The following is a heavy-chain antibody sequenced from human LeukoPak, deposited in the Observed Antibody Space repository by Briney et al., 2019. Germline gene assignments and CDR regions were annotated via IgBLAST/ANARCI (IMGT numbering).Heavy chain of an antibody. CDR2: FDPEDGET. Sequence: GASVKVSCKVSGYTLTELSMHWVRQAPGKGLEWMGGFDPEDGETIYAQKFQGRVTITADESTSTAYMELSSLRSEDTAVYYCARVPTGTTWSRVDYWGQGTLVTVSS. CDR1: GYTLTELS. J-gene: IGHJ4*02. CDR3: ARVPTGTTWSRVDY. V-gene: IGHV1-24*01. D-gene: IGHD1-1*01.